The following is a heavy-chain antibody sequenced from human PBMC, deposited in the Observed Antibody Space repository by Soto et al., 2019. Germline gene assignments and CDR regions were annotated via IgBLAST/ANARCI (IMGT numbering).Heavy chain of an antibody. CDR3: ARAGPVFYGGTPFDY. Sequence: SETLSLTCTVSGGSISSYYWSWIRQPPGKGLEWIGYIYYSGSTNYNPSLKSRVTISVDTSKNQFSLKLSSVTAADTAVYYCARAGPVFYGGTPFDYWGQGTLVTVSS. CDR1: GGSISSYY. D-gene: IGHD4-17*01. V-gene: IGHV4-59*01. CDR2: IYYSGST. J-gene: IGHJ4*02.